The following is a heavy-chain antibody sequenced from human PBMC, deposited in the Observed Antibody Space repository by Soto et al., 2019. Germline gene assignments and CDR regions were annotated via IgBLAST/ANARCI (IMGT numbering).Heavy chain of an antibody. D-gene: IGHD4-17*01. V-gene: IGHV3-30*09. CDR1: GFIFSNYA. CDR2: ISYDGRHI. CDR3: ARDVSDYVLDV. J-gene: IGHJ6*02. Sequence: QLHLVESGGGVVQPGNSLRLSCTASGFIFSNYAMHWVRQAPGKGLEWVALISYDGRHIYYADSVKGRFAISRDNSKNTLDLVMNSLRREDTAMYYCARDVSDYVLDVWGQGTTVNVS.